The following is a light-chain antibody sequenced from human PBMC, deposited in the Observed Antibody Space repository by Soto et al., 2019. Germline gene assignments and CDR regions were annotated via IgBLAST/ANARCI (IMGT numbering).Light chain of an antibody. CDR2: DAS. CDR1: QDISIY. V-gene: IGKV1-33*01. CDR3: QQYNVVPPT. J-gene: IGKJ2*01. Sequence: DIQMTQSPSSLSASVGDRVTITCRASQDISIYLNWFQQKPGKAPKLLIYDASNLEKRVPSRFTGSGSGTDFTLTINSLQPDEIATYYCQQYNVVPPTFGQGNRLEI.